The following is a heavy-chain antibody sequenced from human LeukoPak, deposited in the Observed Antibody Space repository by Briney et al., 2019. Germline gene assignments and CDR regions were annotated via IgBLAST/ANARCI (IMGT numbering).Heavy chain of an antibody. CDR3: ARGATVSGTAS. D-gene: IGHD6-19*01. Sequence: SETLSLTCAVYGGSFSGYYWSWIRQPPGKGLEWIGEINHSGSTNYNPSLKSRVTISVDTSKNQFSLKLGSVTAADTAVYYCARGATVSGTASWGQGTPVTVSS. V-gene: IGHV4-34*01. CDR2: INHSGST. CDR1: GGSFSGYY. J-gene: IGHJ5*02.